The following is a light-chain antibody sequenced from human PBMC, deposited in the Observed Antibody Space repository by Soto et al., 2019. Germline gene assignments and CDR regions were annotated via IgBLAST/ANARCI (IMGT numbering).Light chain of an antibody. V-gene: IGKV1-33*01. Sequence: DIQMTQSPPSLSASVGDRVTITCQASHDIGNSLNWYQDKPGQAPKLVIYDAYNLETGVPSTFSGSGYGTEFTLIISGLQPDDSATYYCQQYTNTNNPWMFGQGTKVDIK. J-gene: IGKJ1*01. CDR1: HDIGNS. CDR2: DAY. CDR3: QQYTNTNNPWM.